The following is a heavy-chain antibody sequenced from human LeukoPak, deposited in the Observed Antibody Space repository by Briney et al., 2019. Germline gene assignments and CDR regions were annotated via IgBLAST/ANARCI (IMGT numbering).Heavy chain of an antibody. V-gene: IGHV3-33*06. Sequence: PGGSLRLSRAASGFTFSSYGMHWVRQAPGKGLEWVAVIWYDGSNKYYADSVKGRFIISRDNSKNTLYLQMNSLRAEDTAVYYCAKDGDLYYFDYWGQGTLVTVSS. CDR3: AKDGDLYYFDY. CDR1: GFTFSSYG. J-gene: IGHJ4*02. D-gene: IGHD4-17*01. CDR2: IWYDGSNK.